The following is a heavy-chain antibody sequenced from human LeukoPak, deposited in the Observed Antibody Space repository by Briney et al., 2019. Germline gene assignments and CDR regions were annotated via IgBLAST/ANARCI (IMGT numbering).Heavy chain of an antibody. CDR1: GFSFTSYA. CDR2: ISGSGRST. CDR3: AKAGARGNVDWFDS. J-gene: IGHJ5*01. D-gene: IGHD1-1*01. Sequence: GGSLRLSCAASGFSFTSYAMNWVRQAPGKGLEWVSAISGSGRSTYSADSVRGRFTTSRDNSKNILYLQMNNLRGEDTAVYYCAKAGARGNVDWFDSWGQGTLVTVSS. V-gene: IGHV3-23*01.